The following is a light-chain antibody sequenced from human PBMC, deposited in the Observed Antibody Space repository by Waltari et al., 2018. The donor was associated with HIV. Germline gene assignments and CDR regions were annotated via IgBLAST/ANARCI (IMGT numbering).Light chain of an antibody. CDR3: SSYTSSSPYA. Sequence: QSALTQPASVSGSPGQSITTSCTGTSSDVGGHNYVSWYQQHPGNAPKLMIYDVSNRPSGVSNRFSGSKSGNTASLTISGLQAEDEADYYCSSYTSSSPYAFGTGTKVTVL. J-gene: IGLJ1*01. V-gene: IGLV2-14*03. CDR2: DVS. CDR1: SSDVGGHNY.